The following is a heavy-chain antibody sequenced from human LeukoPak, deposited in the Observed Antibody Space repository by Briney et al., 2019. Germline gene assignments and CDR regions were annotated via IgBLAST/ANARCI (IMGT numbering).Heavy chain of an antibody. V-gene: IGHV3-7*01. CDR1: GFTFTTYW. J-gene: IGHJ4*02. CDR3: ARENWANDY. D-gene: IGHD7-27*01. CDR2: VKQDGSQK. Sequence: GGSLRLSCAASGFTFTTYWMTWVRQAPGKGLEWVANVKQDGSQKYYVDSVKGRFTISRDNAKNSLYLQMNSLTAEDTAVYYCARENWANDYWGQGTLVTVSS.